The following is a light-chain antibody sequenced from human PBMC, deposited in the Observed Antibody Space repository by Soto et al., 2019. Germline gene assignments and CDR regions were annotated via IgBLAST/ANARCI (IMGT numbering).Light chain of an antibody. J-gene: IGKJ4*01. Sequence: DIQMTQSPSSLSASVGDRVTITCQASQDIRNYLNWYQQKPGKAPNLLIYDASNLRAGVPSRFSGSGPGKGFTFAIHSLQPENIATYYCQHYDHLPPLSFGGGTKVEVK. CDR3: QHYDHLPPLS. CDR2: DAS. V-gene: IGKV1-33*01. CDR1: QDIRNY.